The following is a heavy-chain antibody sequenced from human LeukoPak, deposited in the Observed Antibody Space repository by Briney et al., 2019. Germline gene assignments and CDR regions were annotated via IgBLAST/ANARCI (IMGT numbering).Heavy chain of an antibody. V-gene: IGHV3-7*01. CDR2: IKQDVSEK. D-gene: IGHD6-6*01. J-gene: IGHJ6*03. CDR1: GFTFSSYW. Sequence: GGSLRLSCAASGFTFSSYWMSWVRQAPGKGLEWVANIKQDVSEKYYVDSVKGRFTISRDNAKNSLYLQMNSLRAEDTAVYYCARNEAISIGQKWYYYYMDVWGKGTTVTVSS. CDR3: ARNEAISIGQKWYYYYMDV.